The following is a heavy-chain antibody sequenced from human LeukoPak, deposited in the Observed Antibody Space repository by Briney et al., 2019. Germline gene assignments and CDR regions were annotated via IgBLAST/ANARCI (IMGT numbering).Heavy chain of an antibody. CDR2: IYTSGST. CDR1: GGSISSGSYY. V-gene: IGHV4-61*02. D-gene: IGHD3-22*01. J-gene: IGHJ4*02. CDR3: ARGRYYDSSGYHPFFDY. Sequence: PSQTLSLTCTVSGGSISSGSYYRSWIRQPAGKGLEWIGRIYTSGSTSYNPSLKSRVTISVDTSKNQFSLKLSSVTAADTAVYYCARGRYYDSSGYHPFFDYWGQGTLVTVSS.